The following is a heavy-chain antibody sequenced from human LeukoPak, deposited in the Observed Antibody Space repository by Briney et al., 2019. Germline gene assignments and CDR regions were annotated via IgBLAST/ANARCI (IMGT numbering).Heavy chain of an antibody. CDR2: ISSSSSYT. Sequence: GGSLRLSCAASVFTFSDYYMSWIRQAPGKGLEWVSYISSSSSYTNYADSVKGRFTISRDNAKNSLYLQMNSLRAEDTAVYYCARDSAGFDGYWGQGTLVTVSS. V-gene: IGHV3-11*06. J-gene: IGHJ4*02. CDR3: ARDSAGFDGY. CDR1: VFTFSDYY. D-gene: IGHD3-9*01.